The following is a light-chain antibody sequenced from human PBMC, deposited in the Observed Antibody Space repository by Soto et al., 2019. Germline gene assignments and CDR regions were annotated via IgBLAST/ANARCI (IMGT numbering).Light chain of an antibody. V-gene: IGKV3-15*01. CDR3: QQYDHVPFT. Sequence: EIVMTQSPATLSVSPGESATISCRASQGVTRNLAWYQQTPGPAPRLLIYGASTRATGILQRSSGSESGTDITITINEPLSEDFEVCYCQQYDHVPFTFDPVTIGHI. J-gene: IGKJ3*01. CDR1: QGVTRN. CDR2: GAS.